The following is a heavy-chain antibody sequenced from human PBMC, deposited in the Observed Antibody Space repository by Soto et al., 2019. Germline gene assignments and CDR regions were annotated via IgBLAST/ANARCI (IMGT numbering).Heavy chain of an antibody. D-gene: IGHD6-13*01. CDR1: GFPFSSYS. CDR2: ISSSSSTI. V-gene: IGHV3-48*01. CDR3: ARDPLAGDDAFDI. Sequence: GGSLRLSCAASGFPFSSYSMNWVRQAPGKGLEWVSYISSSSSTIYYADSVKGRFTISRDNAENSLYLQMNSLRAEDTAVYYCARDPLAGDDAFDIWGQGTTVTVSS. J-gene: IGHJ3*02.